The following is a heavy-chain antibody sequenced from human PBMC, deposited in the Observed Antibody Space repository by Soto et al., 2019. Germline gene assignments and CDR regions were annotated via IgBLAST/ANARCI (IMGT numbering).Heavy chain of an antibody. V-gene: IGHV3-23*01. CDR1: GFTFSRYT. J-gene: IGHJ4*02. CDR2: ISGSGGST. D-gene: IGHD2-15*01. Sequence: GGSLRLSCAASGFTFSRYTMNWVRQAPGKGLEWVSGISGSGGSTYYADSVKGQFTISRDNSKNTVYLQMNSLRAEDTAVYYCAKDDCSGGSCRWTFDYWGQGTLVTVSS. CDR3: AKDDCSGGSCRWTFDY.